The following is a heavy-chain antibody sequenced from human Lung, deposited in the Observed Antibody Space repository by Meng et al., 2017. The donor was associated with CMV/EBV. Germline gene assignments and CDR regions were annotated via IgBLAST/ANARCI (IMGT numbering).Heavy chain of an antibody. D-gene: IGHD6-13*01. CDR2: IYAGGRSA. CDR1: GFTFSNYA. CDR3: AKDSTYSA. Sequence: LTCAASGFTFSNYAMSWVRQAPGKGLEWVAVIYAGGRSAYYAESVKGRFTIFRDGSKNTVYLEMNSLRAEDTALYYCAKDSTYSAWGQGTLVTVSS. V-gene: IGHV3-23*03. J-gene: IGHJ5*02.